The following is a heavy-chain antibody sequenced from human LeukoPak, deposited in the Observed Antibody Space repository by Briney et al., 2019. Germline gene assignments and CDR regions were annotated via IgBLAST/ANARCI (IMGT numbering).Heavy chain of an antibody. CDR3: ARVLGSSYDY. D-gene: IGHD4-11*01. J-gene: IGHJ4*02. CDR1: GGSISSSSYY. V-gene: IGHV4-39*07. Sequence: SETLSLTCTVSGGSISSSSYYWGWIRQPPGKGLEWIGSIYYSGSTYCNPSLKSRVTISVDTSKNQFSLKLSSVTAADTAVYYCARVLGSSYDYWGQGTLVTVSS. CDR2: IYYSGST.